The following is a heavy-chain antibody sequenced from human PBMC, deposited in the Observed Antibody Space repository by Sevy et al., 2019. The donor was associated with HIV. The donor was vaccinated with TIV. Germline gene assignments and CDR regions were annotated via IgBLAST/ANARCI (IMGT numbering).Heavy chain of an antibody. D-gene: IGHD3-10*01. Sequence: GGSLRLSCAASGFTFSSYWMSWVRQAPGKGLEWVANIKQDGCEKYYVDSVKGRFTISRDNAKNSLYLQMNSLRAEDTAVYYCARAPLLLWFGELLSDYFDYWGQGTLVTVSS. J-gene: IGHJ4*02. CDR3: ARAPLLLWFGELLSDYFDY. CDR2: IKQDGCEK. V-gene: IGHV3-7*01. CDR1: GFTFSSYW.